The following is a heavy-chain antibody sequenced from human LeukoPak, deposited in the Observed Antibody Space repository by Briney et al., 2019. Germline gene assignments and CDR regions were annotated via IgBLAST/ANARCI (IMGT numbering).Heavy chain of an antibody. J-gene: IGHJ1*01. D-gene: IGHD3-9*01. V-gene: IGHV3-23*01. CDR1: GFTFSSYA. CDR2: ISGSGGST. CDR3: AKESDILTGYYQRYFQH. Sequence: GGSLRLSCAASGFTFSSYAMSWVRQAPGKGLEWVSAISGSGGSTYYADSVKGRFTISRDNSKNTLYLQMNSLRAEDTAVYYCAKESDILTGYYQRYFQHWGQGTLVTVSS.